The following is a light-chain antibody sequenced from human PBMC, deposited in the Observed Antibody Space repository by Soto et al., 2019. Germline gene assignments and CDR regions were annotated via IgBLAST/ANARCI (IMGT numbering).Light chain of an antibody. CDR2: RAS. Sequence: VLTPAPGSLCLYRGQRANQYIMVGHSVSSSYLAWYQQKPGQAPRLLIYRASSRVTGIPDRFSGSVSGTDFPLSIRRLEPEAFSVDDCKQYGSLWTGGHGTKVDIK. J-gene: IGKJ1*01. CDR3: KQYGSLWT. CDR1: HSVSSSY. V-gene: IGKV3-20*01.